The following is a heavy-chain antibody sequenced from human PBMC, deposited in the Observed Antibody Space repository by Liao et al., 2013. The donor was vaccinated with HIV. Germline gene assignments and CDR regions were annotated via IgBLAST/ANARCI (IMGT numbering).Heavy chain of an antibody. V-gene: IGHV4-61*02. CDR3: AGDKGLWFGEFAHDAFDV. CDR2: IYASGST. Sequence: QVQLQQSGPGLVKPSQTLSLTCTVSGASVSSGNYYWSWIRQPAGKGLEWIGRIYASGSTNYNPSLSSRVTMSVDMSKNQFSLKLSSVNAADTAVYFCAGDKGLWFGEFAHDAFDVWGQGTMVTVSS. J-gene: IGHJ3*01. D-gene: IGHD3-10*01. CDR1: GASVSSGNYY.